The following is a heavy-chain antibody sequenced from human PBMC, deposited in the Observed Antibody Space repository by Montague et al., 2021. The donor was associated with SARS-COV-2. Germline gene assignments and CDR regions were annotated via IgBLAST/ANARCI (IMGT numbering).Heavy chain of an antibody. D-gene: IGHD3-10*01. J-gene: IGHJ4*02. Sequence: SLRLSCAASGFTFSSYAMHWVRQAPGKGLEWVAVISYDGSNKYYADSVKGRFTISRDDSKNTLYLQMNCLRAEDTAVYYCASSLVWFEIDYWGQGTLVTVSS. CDR3: ASSLVWFEIDY. CDR2: ISYDGSNK. V-gene: IGHV3-30*04. CDR1: GFTFSSYA.